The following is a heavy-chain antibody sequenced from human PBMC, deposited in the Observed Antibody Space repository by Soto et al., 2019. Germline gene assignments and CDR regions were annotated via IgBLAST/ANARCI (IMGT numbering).Heavy chain of an antibody. CDR2: ISGSGGTT. Sequence: EVQLLESGGGLVQPGGSLRLSCAASGFTFSSYAMSWVRQAPGKGLVWVSGISGSGGTTYYAGSVKGRFAISRDNSKNTLYLQMNSLRAEDTAVYYCANADANLSQDYWGQGTLVTVSS. CDR1: GFTFSSYA. J-gene: IGHJ4*02. CDR3: ANADANLSQDY. V-gene: IGHV3-23*01.